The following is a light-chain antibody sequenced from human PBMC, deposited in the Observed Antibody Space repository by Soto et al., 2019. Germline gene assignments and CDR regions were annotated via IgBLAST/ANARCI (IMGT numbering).Light chain of an antibody. J-gene: IGKJ1*01. V-gene: IGKV3-15*01. CDR2: GAS. Sequence: EKVMTQSPGSLSVSPGERAALSCRASQSVGSNLAWYQRKPGQAPRLLIYGASTRATGIPSRFSGSVSGTEFTLTISSLQSEDFAVYYCQQYYDWPWTFGQGTTVEIK. CDR1: QSVGSN. CDR3: QQYYDWPWT.